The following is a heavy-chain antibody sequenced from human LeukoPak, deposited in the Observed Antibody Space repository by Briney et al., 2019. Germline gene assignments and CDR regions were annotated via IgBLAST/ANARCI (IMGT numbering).Heavy chain of an antibody. CDR2: IIPIFGTA. CDR3: ARSIYQGTGDWVWFDP. Sequence: GASVKVSCKASGGTFSSYAISWVRQAPGQGLEWMGGIIPIFGTANYAQKFQGRVTITTDESTSTAYMELSSLRSEDTAVYYCARSIYQGTGDWVWFDPWGQGTLVTVSS. D-gene: IGHD7-27*01. CDR1: GGTFSSYA. J-gene: IGHJ5*02. V-gene: IGHV1-69*05.